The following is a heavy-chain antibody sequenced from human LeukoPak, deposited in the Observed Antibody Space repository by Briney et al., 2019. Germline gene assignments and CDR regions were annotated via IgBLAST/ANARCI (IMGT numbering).Heavy chain of an antibody. V-gene: IGHV3-23*01. Sequence: GGSLRLSCAVSGFTLTNHAVSWVRQAPGKGLEWVSIVVGTGGTWYADSVKGRFILSRDNSKNTVYLQMNSLRAEDTALYYCAKEQQLVRGAFDIWGQGTMVTVSS. CDR1: GFTLTNHA. D-gene: IGHD6-13*01. J-gene: IGHJ3*02. CDR3: AKEQQLVRGAFDI. CDR2: VVGTGGT.